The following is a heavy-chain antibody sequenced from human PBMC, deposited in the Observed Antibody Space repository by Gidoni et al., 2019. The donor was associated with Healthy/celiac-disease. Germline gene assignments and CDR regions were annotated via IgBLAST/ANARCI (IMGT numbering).Heavy chain of an antibody. CDR2: IYTSGST. Sequence: QVQLQESGPGLVKPSETLSLTCPVSGGSISSYYSRWIRQPAGKGLEWIGGIYTSGSTNYNPSLKRRVTMSVDTSKNQFSLKLSSVTAADTAVYYCARGYYDSSGYSAWSGYYYYGMDVWGQGTTVTVSS. D-gene: IGHD3-22*01. CDR3: ARGYYDSSGYSAWSGYYYYGMDV. J-gene: IGHJ6*02. CDR1: GGSISSYY. V-gene: IGHV4-4*07.